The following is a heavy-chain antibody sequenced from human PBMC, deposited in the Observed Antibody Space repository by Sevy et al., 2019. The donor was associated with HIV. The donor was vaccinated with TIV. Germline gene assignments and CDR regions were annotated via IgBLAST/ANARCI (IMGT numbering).Heavy chain of an antibody. Sequence: GGSLRLSCAASGFTFSTYGMHWVRQAPGKGLEWVAVMWFDGSNTYYTASVKGRFTISRDIAKNNLHHQMNSLRAEDTAVYYSARDLEFYDYGDYGHAFTPDYWRQGTLVTVSS. V-gene: IGHV3-33*01. CDR3: ARDLEFYDYGDYGHAFTPDY. CDR2: MWFDGSNT. D-gene: IGHD4-17*01. J-gene: IGHJ4*02. CDR1: GFTFSTYG.